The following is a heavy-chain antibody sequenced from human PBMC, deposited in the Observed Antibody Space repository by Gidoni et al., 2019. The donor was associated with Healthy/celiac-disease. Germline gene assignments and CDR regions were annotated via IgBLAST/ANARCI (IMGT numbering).Heavy chain of an antibody. CDR2: IIPIFGTA. Sequence: QVQLVQSGAEAKKPGSSVKVSCKASGGTFSSYAIRWVRQAPGPGLEWMGGIIPIFGTATYAQKFQSRVTITADESTSTAYMELSSLRSEDTAVYYCARDLRGYCSSTSCYNGMDVWGQGTTVTVSS. CDR1: GGTFSSYA. D-gene: IGHD2-2*02. J-gene: IGHJ6*02. V-gene: IGHV1-69*01. CDR3: ARDLRGYCSSTSCYNGMDV.